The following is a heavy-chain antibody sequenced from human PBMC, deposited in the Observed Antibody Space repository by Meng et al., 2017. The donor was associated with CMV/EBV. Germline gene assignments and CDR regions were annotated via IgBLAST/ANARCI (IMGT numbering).Heavy chain of an antibody. CDR3: ATYIGNYINWYFDL. V-gene: IGHV1-2*02. Sequence: QVQLVQSVDEVKKPGASVKVSCKASGYTFTGYYMHWVRQAPGQGLEWMGWINPNSGGTNYAQKFQGRVTMTRDTSISTAYMELSRLRSDDTAVYYCATYIGNYINWYFDLWGRGTLVTVSS. D-gene: IGHD1-7*01. CDR2: INPNSGGT. J-gene: IGHJ2*01. CDR1: GYTFTGYY.